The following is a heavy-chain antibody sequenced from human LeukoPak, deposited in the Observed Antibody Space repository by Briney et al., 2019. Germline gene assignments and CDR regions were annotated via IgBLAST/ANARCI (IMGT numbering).Heavy chain of an antibody. CDR3: ARWLDSSGYYLFDY. D-gene: IGHD3-22*01. J-gene: IGHJ4*02. V-gene: IGHV4-4*07. Sequence: PSETLSLTCTVSGGSISSYYWSWIRQPAGKGLEWIGRIYTSGSTNYNPSLKSRVTMSVDTSKNQFSLKLSSVTAADTAVYYCARWLDSSGYYLFDYWGQGTLVTVSS. CDR1: GGSISSYY. CDR2: IYTSGST.